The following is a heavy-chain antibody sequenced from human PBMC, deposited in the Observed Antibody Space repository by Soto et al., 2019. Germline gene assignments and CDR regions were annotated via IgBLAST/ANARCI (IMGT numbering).Heavy chain of an antibody. D-gene: IGHD1-26*01. J-gene: IGHJ4*02. V-gene: IGHV3-72*01. CDR1: GFTFSDHY. Sequence: EVQLVESGGGLVQPGGSLRLSCAASGFTFSDHYMEWVRQAPGKGLEWVGRSRNKANSYSTEYAASVKGRFTISRDESKNSLYLQMNSLTTEDTAVYYCARFSGSYTRGLDYWGQGALVTVST. CDR2: SRNKANSYST. CDR3: ARFSGSYTRGLDY.